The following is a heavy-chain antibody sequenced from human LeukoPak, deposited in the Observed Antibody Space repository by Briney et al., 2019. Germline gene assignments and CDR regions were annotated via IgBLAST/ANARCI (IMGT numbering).Heavy chain of an antibody. D-gene: IGHD3-9*01. V-gene: IGHV4-38-2*02. J-gene: IGHJ6*04. CDR2: IYHSGST. Sequence: SETLSLTCAVSGYSISSGYYWGWIRQPPGKGLEWIGSIYHSGSTYYNPSLKSRVTISVDTSKNQFSLKLSSVTAAGTAVYYCARESRYYDILTVRYYYGMDVWGKGTTVTVSS. CDR1: GYSISSGYY. CDR3: ARESRYYDILTVRYYYGMDV.